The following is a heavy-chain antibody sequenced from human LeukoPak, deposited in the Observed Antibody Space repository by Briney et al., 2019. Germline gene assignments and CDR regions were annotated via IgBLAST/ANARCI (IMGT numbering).Heavy chain of an antibody. CDR3: ARDEDIVVVPAEGRLTAN. CDR2: IYHSGST. V-gene: IGHV4-4*02. Sequence: SGTLSLTCAVSGGSISSSNWWSWVRQPPGKGLEWIGEIYHSGSTNYNPSLKSRVTISVDRSKNQFSLKLSSVTAADTAVYYCARDEDIVVVPAEGRLTANRGQGTLVTVSS. J-gene: IGHJ4*02. D-gene: IGHD2-2*01. CDR1: GGSISSSNW.